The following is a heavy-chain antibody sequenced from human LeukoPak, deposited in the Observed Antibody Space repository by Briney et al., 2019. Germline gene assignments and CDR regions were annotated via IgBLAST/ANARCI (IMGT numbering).Heavy chain of an antibody. CDR3: ARDVYCSSTTCSHYFDY. J-gene: IGHJ4*02. D-gene: IGHD2-2*01. CDR1: GGTFSSSA. CDR2: IIPIFGTA. V-gene: IGHV1-69*13. Sequence: ASVKVSCKASGGTFSSSAISWVRQAPGQGLEWMGGIIPIFGTANYAQKFQGRVTITADESTSTAYMELSSLRSEDTAVYYCARDVYCSSTTCSHYFDYWGQGTLVTVSS.